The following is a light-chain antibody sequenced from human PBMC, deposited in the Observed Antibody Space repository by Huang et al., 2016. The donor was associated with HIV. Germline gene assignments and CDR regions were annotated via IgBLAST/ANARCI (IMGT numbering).Light chain of an antibody. CDR3: HQYYNTPYT. Sequence: DIVMTQSPDSLAVSLGERATSKCKSSQSVLDNSNNKNCLAWFQQKPGQPPKLLIYWASSRESVVPDRFSGSGSGTDFTLTISSLQAEDVAVYYCHQYYNTPYTFGQGTKLEIK. CDR1: QSVLDNSNNKNC. CDR2: WAS. J-gene: IGKJ2*01. V-gene: IGKV4-1*01.